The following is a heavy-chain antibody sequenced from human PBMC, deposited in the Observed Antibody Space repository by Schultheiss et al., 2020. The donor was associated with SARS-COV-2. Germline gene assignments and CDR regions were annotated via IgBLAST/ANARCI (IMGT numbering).Heavy chain of an antibody. CDR1: GDNFSSYA. CDR2: IIPIFGTA. V-gene: IGHV1-69*13. J-gene: IGHJ4*02. D-gene: IGHD3-10*01. Sequence: SVKVSCKASGDNFSSYAFNWVRQAPGQGLEWVGGIIPIFGTANYAQKFQGRVTITADESTSTAYMELSSLRSEDTAVYYCAAVGVRGSYFDYWGQGTLVTVSS. CDR3: AAVGVRGSYFDY.